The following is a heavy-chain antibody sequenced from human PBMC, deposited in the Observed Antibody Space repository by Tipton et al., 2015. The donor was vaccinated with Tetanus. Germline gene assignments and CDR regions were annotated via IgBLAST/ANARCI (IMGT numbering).Heavy chain of an antibody. CDR1: GGSVNSGTYY. D-gene: IGHD5-24*01. CDR2: ISSSGTT. J-gene: IGHJ4*02. CDR3: ARANYQSSKKGPFDS. V-gene: IGHV4-61*01. Sequence: TLSLTCSVSGGSVNSGTYYWSWIRQPPGKGLEWLAYISSSGTTNSNYSLKSRITMSRDTSKNQFSLKLASVTAADTAVYYCARANYQSSKKGPFDSWGQGTQVIVSS.